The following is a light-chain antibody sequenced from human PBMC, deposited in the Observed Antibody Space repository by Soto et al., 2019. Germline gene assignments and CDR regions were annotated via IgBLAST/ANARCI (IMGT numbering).Light chain of an antibody. CDR1: QDIRNF. CDR3: QQHFNLSPT. CDR2: DAS. J-gene: IGKJ5*01. V-gene: IGKV1-33*01. Sequence: SQSASSLSASVGDRVTITCQASQDIRNFLNWYQQKPGKAPKLLISDASSLEAGVPQRFSGSGFGTDFTLAISSLQAEDFATYFCQQHFNLSPTFGPGTRLEIK.